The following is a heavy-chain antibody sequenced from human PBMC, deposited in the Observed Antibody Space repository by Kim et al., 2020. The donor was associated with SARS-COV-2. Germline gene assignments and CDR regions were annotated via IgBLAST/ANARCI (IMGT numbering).Heavy chain of an antibody. CDR3: ARAQYSYGNFFDY. V-gene: IGHV1-69*13. D-gene: IGHD5-18*01. Sequence: SVKVSCKASGGTFSSYAISWVRQAPGQGLEWMGGIIPIFGTANYAQKFQGRVTITADESTSTAYMELSSLRSEDTAVYYCARAQYSYGNFFDYWGQGTLVTVSS. CDR1: GGTFSSYA. J-gene: IGHJ4*02. CDR2: IIPIFGTA.